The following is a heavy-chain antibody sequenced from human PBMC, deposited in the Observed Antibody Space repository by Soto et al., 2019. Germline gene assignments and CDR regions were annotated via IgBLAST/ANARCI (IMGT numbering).Heavy chain of an antibody. CDR2: IYNGERT. J-gene: IGHJ4*02. CDR1: GASIRNFY. Sequence: QVHLQELGPGLVKPSETMSLTCTASGASIRNFYWNWVRQFPGKGLEWIGHIYNGERTNYNPSLKSRVTISVDTSKNQFSLKLSSVTVAAPAVYYCAQTTGWPGFDYWGQGTLVAVSS. CDR3: AQTTGWPGFDY. D-gene: IGHD6-19*01. V-gene: IGHV4-59*01.